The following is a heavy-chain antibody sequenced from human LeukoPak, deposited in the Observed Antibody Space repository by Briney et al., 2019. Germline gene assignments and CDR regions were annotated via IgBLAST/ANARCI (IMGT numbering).Heavy chain of an antibody. CDR1: GYTFTGNY. V-gene: IGHV1-2*02. D-gene: IGHD3-3*01. Sequence: ASVKVSCKASGYTFTGNYMHWVRQAPGQGLEWMGWINRKSGDTNYAQKFQGRVTMTRDTSIGTAYMELSRLRSDDTAVYYCAKDGVVTILISYLYYNAMDVWGQGTTVTVSS. CDR3: AKDGVVTILISYLYYNAMDV. J-gene: IGHJ6*02. CDR2: INRKSGDT.